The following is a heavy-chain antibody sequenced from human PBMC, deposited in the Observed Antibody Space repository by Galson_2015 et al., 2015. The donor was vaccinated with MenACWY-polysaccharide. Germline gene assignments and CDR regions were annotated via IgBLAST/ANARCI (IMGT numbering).Heavy chain of an antibody. Sequence: SLRLSCAASGFSFNTYWMHWVRHAPGKGLVWVSRINADGSATGYADSVRGRFTISRDNAKNTLYLEMNSLRAEDTAVYYCTKAGAEYCRGSSCYFNWFDPWGQGTLVTVSS. D-gene: IGHD2-15*01. CDR2: INADGSAT. CDR1: GFSFNTYW. J-gene: IGHJ5*02. V-gene: IGHV3-74*01. CDR3: TKAGAEYCRGSSCYFNWFDP.